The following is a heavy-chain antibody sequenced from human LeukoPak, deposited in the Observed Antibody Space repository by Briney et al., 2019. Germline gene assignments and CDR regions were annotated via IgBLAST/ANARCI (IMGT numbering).Heavy chain of an antibody. CDR2: INHSGST. CDR1: GGSFSGYY. D-gene: IGHD3-16*02. J-gene: IGHJ4*02. V-gene: IGHV4-34*01. Sequence: SETLSLTCAVYGGSFSGYYWSWIRQPPGKGLEWIGEINHSGSTNYNPSLKSRVTTSVDTSKNQFSLKLSSVTAADTAVYYCARGLGGVISFFDYWGQGTLVTVSS. CDR3: ARGLGGVISFFDY.